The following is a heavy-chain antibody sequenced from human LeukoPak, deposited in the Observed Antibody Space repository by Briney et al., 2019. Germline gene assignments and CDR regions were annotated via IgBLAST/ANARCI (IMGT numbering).Heavy chain of an antibody. Sequence: PGGSLRLSCAASGFTFSSYAMSWVRQAPGKGLEWVSSISSSSSYIYYADSVKGRFTISRDNAKNSLYLQMNSLRAEDTAVYYCARDRYYGSGSPSPYWYFDLWGRGTLVTVSS. CDR1: GFTFSSYA. D-gene: IGHD3-10*01. CDR2: ISSSSSYI. CDR3: ARDRYYGSGSPSPYWYFDL. J-gene: IGHJ2*01. V-gene: IGHV3-21*01.